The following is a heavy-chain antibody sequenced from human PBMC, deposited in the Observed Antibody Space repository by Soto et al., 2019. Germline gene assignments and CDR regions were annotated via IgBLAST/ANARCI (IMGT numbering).Heavy chain of an antibody. CDR1: GYTFTTYA. D-gene: IGHD3-3*01. J-gene: IGHJ5*02. CDR2: INAGNGNT. Sequence: ASVKVSCKASGYTFTTYAIHWVRQAPGQGLEWMGWINAGNGNTEFSERFRGRVTITRDTSASTAHMELRSLRSDDTAVYYCARDGDRTYYDFWSGYPTPGWFDPWGQGTLVTVSS. V-gene: IGHV1-3*01. CDR3: ARDGDRTYYDFWSGYPTPGWFDP.